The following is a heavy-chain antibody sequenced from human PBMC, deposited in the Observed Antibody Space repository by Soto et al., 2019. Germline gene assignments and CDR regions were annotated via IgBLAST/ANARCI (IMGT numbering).Heavy chain of an antibody. V-gene: IGHV3-30-3*01. J-gene: IGHJ2*01. CDR3: ARPVWRDYYNRGDFDL. CDR1: GFTFSSYA. Sequence: QVQLVESGGGVVQPGRSLRLSCAASGFTFSSYAMHWVRQAPGKGLEWVAVISYDGSNKYYADSVKGRFTISRDNSKNTMYLVLNRLRAENTAVYSLARPVWRDYYNRGDFDLWGRGTLVTVSS. D-gene: IGHD3-22*01. CDR2: ISYDGSNK.